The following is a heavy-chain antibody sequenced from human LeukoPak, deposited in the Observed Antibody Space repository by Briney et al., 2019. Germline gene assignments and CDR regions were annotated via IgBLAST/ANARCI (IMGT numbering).Heavy chain of an antibody. CDR3: TTSYYYGSGSYYNG. Sequence: GGSLRLSCAAAGFTFSNAWMSWVRQAPGKGLEWVGRIKSKTDGGTTDYAAPVKGRFTISRDDSKNTLYLQMNSLKTEDTAVYYCTTSYYYGSGSYYNGWGQGTLVTVSS. D-gene: IGHD3-10*01. J-gene: IGHJ4*02. V-gene: IGHV3-15*01. CDR1: GFTFSNAW. CDR2: IKSKTDGGTT.